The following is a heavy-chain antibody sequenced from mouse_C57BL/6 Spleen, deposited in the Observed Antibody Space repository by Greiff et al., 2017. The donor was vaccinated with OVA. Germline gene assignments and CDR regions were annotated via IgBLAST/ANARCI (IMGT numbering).Heavy chain of an antibody. J-gene: IGHJ2*01. D-gene: IGHD1-1*01. Sequence: VQLQQSGAELVRPGASVKLSCTASGFNITDYYMHWVKQRPEQGLEWIARIDPEDGDTEYAPKFKGKATMTADTSSNTAYLQLSSLTSEDTAVYYCPTVGATGFDDWGQGTTLTVSS. CDR1: GFNITDYY. CDR3: PTVGATGFDD. CDR2: IDPEDGDT. V-gene: IGHV14-1*01.